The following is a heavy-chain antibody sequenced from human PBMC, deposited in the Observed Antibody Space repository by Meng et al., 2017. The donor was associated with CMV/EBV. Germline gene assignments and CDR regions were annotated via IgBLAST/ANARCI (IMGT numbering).Heavy chain of an antibody. V-gene: IGHV2-5*02. D-gene: IGHD5-24*01. CDR3: AGWPAEY. CDR1: GFSLITTGVG. Sequence: QITLKESGPTLWKPTQTLTLTCTSSGFSLITTGVGVAWIRQSPGKAPEWLAVIYWDDDKRSSPSLKCRLTITKATSKNQVILTVTNMDPVDTATYYCAGWPAEYWGQGTLVTVSS. CDR2: IYWDDDK. J-gene: IGHJ4*02.